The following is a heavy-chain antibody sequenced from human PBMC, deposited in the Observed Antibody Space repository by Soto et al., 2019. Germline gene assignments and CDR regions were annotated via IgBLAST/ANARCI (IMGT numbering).Heavy chain of an antibody. CDR3: AKDGVVRGPPRDAFDI. D-gene: IGHD3-10*01. V-gene: IGHV3-30*18. J-gene: IGHJ3*02. CDR1: GFTFSSYG. CDR2: ISYDGSNK. Sequence: GGSLRLSCAASGFTFSSYGMHWVRQAPGKGLEWVAVISYDGSNKYYADSVKGRFTISRDNSKNTLYLQMNSLRAEDTAVYYCAKDGVVRGPPRDAFDIWGQGTMVTVSS.